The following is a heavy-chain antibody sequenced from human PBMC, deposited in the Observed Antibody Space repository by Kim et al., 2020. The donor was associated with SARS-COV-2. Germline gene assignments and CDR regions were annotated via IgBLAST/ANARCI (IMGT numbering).Heavy chain of an antibody. CDR2: IRSKAYGGTT. Sequence: GGSLRLSCTASGFTFGDYAMSWVRQAPGKGLEWVGFIRSKAYGGTTEYAASVKGRFTISTDDSKSIAYMQMNSLKTEETAVYYCTRVKYDFWRFDYYYYMDVWGKGTTVTVSS. D-gene: IGHD3-3*01. CDR1: GFTFGDYA. J-gene: IGHJ6*03. CDR3: TRVKYDFWRFDYYYYMDV. V-gene: IGHV3-49*04.